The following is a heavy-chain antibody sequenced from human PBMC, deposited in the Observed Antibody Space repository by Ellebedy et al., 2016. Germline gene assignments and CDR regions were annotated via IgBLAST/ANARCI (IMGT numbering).Heavy chain of an antibody. Sequence: LSLTXXVSGFTLRSYWLTWVRPAPGKGLEWVANIKEDGSEKYYVDSMKGRFTISRDNAKNFLYLQMNSLRAEDTAVYYCARNRVKLDYWGQGTLVTVSS. CDR2: IKEDGSEK. CDR1: GFTLRSYW. D-gene: IGHD3-16*02. V-gene: IGHV3-7*03. CDR3: ARNRVKLDY. J-gene: IGHJ4*02.